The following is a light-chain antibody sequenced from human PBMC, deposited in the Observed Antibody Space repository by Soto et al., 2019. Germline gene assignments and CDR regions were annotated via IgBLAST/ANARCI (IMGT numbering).Light chain of an antibody. CDR3: QQRSNWL. J-gene: IGKJ3*01. V-gene: IGKV3-11*01. CDR2: DAS. Sequence: EIVMAQSPATLSLSPVERATLSCRASQSVSIYLAWYQQKPGQAPRLLIYDASKRAPGIPARFSGSGSGTDFTLTISSLEPEDFGVYYCQQRSNWLFGPGTKVDIK. CDR1: QSVSIY.